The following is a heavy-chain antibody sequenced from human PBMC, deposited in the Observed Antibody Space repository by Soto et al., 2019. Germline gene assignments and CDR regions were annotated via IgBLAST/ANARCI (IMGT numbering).Heavy chain of an antibody. CDR1: GFTFTTYW. CDR3: VGGGTGSGIYLGPY. Sequence: SGGSLRLSCVASGFTFTTYWMSWVRQAPGKGLEWVANIRQDGGAQYYVDSVKGRFTISRDNAKNSVYLQMDSLRAEDTAVYYCVGGGTGSGIYLGPYGGKVILLTVS. CDR2: IRQDGGAQ. D-gene: IGHD3-10*01. J-gene: IGHJ4*02. V-gene: IGHV3-7*03.